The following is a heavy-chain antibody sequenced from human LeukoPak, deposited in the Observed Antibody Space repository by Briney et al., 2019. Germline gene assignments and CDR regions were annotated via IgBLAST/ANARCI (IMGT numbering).Heavy chain of an antibody. CDR1: GYTFSKYG. V-gene: IGHV1-18*01. CDR2: ISPYNGNT. Sequence: SVKVSCKASGYTFSKYGITWVRQAPGQGLEWMAWISPYNGNTNYAQRLQGRVTVTTDTSTTTAYMELRSLTSDDTAVYYCARNYGSGNYYDHWGQGTLVTVSS. CDR3: ARNYGSGNYYDH. D-gene: IGHD3-10*01. J-gene: IGHJ4*02.